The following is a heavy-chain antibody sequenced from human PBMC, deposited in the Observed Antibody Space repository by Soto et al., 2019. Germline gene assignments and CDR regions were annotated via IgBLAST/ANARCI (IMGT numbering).Heavy chain of an antibody. D-gene: IGHD4-17*01. CDR1: GFSVSNNY. Sequence: EVPLVESGGGLVQPGGSLRFSCVVSGFSVSNNYMSWVRQAPGMRLDWVSVIYADGTTYYVDSVKGRFTISRHNSRNTLYLQMDSLRTEDTAVYYCARGGGPFINSVTNPFDYWGQGTLVTVSS. J-gene: IGHJ4*02. V-gene: IGHV3-53*04. CDR3: ARGGGPFINSVTNPFDY. CDR2: IYADGTT.